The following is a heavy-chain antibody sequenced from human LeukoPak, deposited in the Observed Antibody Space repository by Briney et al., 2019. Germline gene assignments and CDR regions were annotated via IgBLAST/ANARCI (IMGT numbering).Heavy chain of an antibody. V-gene: IGHV4-31*03. CDR2: IYQSGNI. CDR3: ARDAGEYGGGTAGHFYDL. CDR1: GVSIASYCHY. D-gene: IGHD6-13*01. Sequence: PSESLSLTCTVSGVSIASYCHYWRWLPPPPEKGLVWIGYIYQSGNILYNPSHESRHTISVDTPENQFSLKVKSVTAADTGIYYCARDAGEYGGGTAGHFYDLWGQGTLVTVSS. J-gene: IGHJ5*02.